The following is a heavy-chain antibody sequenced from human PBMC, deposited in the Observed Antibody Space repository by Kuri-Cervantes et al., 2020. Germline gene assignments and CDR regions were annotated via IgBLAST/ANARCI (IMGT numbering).Heavy chain of an antibody. J-gene: IGHJ6*02. CDR3: AKEPAYIYSRYYDFWSGLQRLYYGMDV. Sequence: GGSLRLSCVASGFTFSSYWMNWVRQAPGKGLEWVANIKQDGSEMYYVDSVKGRFTISRDNSKNTLYLQMNSLRAEDTAVYYCAKEPAYIYSRYYDFWSGLQRLYYGMDVWGQGTTVTVSS. V-gene: IGHV3-7*01. CDR1: GFTFSSYW. D-gene: IGHD3-3*01. CDR2: IKQDGSEM.